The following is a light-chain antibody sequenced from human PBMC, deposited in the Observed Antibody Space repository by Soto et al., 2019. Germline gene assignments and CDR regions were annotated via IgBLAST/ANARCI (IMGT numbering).Light chain of an antibody. CDR1: QSLSSSF. J-gene: IGKJ4*01. Sequence: EIVLTQSPGTLSLSPGERATLSCRASQSLSSSFLAWYQHKPGQAPRLLIYGASSRATAIPDRFSGSGSGTDFTLSISRLEPEDFAVYYCPQYGSSPPTFGGGTKVEIK. CDR3: PQYGSSPPT. V-gene: IGKV3-20*01. CDR2: GAS.